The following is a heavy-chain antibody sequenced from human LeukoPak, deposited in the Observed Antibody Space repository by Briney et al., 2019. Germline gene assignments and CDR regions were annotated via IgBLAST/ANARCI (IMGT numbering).Heavy chain of an antibody. CDR2: INPNSGGT. CDR3: ARDPRGSSSWNYYYYMDV. V-gene: IGHV1-2*02. Sequence: ASVKVSCKASGYTFTGYYMHWVRQAPGQGLEWMGWINPNSGGTNYAQKFQGRVTMTRDTSISTAYMELSRLRSDDTAVYYCARDPRGSSSWNYYYYMDVWGKGTTVTVS. J-gene: IGHJ6*03. D-gene: IGHD6-13*01. CDR1: GYTFTGYY.